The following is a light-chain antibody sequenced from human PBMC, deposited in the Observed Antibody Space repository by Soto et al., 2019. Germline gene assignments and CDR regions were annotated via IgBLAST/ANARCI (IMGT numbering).Light chain of an antibody. CDR1: QGISTY. J-gene: IGKJ1*01. CDR2: GAS. V-gene: IGKV1-27*01. Sequence: DIQMTQSPSSLSASVGDRVTITCRASQGISTYLAWYQQKPGKVPYLLIYGASTLQSGVPSRFSGSGSGTDFSLTISSLQPEDVATYYCQKYNRAPWTVGQGTKLEIK. CDR3: QKYNRAPWT.